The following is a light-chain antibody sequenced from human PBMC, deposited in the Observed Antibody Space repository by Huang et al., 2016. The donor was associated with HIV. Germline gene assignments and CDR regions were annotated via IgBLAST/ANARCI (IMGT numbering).Light chain of an antibody. CDR1: QSVLYSSNSKNY. Sequence: DIVMTQSPDSLAVSLGERATINCKSSQSVLYSSNSKNYLAWYQQRPGQPPKLLIYWAAARESGVPDRFSGSGSGTDFTLTSSSLQAEDVAVYYCQQYYSSPFTFGGGTKVEIK. CDR3: QQYYSSPFT. CDR2: WAA. J-gene: IGKJ4*01. V-gene: IGKV4-1*01.